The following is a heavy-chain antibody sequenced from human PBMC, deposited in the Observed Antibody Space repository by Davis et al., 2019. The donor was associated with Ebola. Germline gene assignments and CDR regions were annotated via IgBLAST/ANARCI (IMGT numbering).Heavy chain of an antibody. Sequence: GESLKISCAASGFTFSSYGMHWVRQAPGKGLEWVAVIWYDGSNKYYADSVKGRFTISRDNSKNTLYLQMNSLRAEDTAVYYCARDGTYYDFWSGLKRYYYGMDVWGQGTTVTVSS. V-gene: IGHV3-33*01. CDR1: GFTFSSYG. CDR2: IWYDGSNK. CDR3: ARDGTYYDFWSGLKRYYYGMDV. D-gene: IGHD3-3*01. J-gene: IGHJ6*02.